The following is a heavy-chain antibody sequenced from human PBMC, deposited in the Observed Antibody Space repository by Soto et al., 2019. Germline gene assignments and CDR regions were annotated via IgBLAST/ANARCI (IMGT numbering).Heavy chain of an antibody. V-gene: IGHV3-23*01. CDR3: ARDDADYDILTGYYDYYYHGMDV. CDR1: AFTFNNYA. D-gene: IGHD3-9*01. CDR2: IGGSGRTT. J-gene: IGHJ6*02. Sequence: GGSLRLSCAASAFTFNNYAMSWVRQAPGKGLEWVSGIGGSGRTTYYADSVKGRFTISRDNSRNSLYLQMKSLRAEDTAVYFCARDDADYDILTGYYDYYYHGMDVWGQGTTVTVSS.